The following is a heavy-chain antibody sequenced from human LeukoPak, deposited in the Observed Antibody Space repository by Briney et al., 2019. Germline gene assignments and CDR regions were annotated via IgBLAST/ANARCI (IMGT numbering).Heavy chain of an antibody. J-gene: IGHJ6*02. CDR2: ISYDGSNK. CDR1: GFTFSSYA. V-gene: IGHV3-30*04. D-gene: IGHD3-3*01. Sequence: GGSLRLSCAASGFTFSSYAMHWGRQAPGKGLEWVAVISYDGSNKYYADSVKGRFTISRDNSKNTLYLQMNSLRAEDTAVYYCARSYYDFWSGSPMDVWGQGTTVTVSS. CDR3: ARSYYDFWSGSPMDV.